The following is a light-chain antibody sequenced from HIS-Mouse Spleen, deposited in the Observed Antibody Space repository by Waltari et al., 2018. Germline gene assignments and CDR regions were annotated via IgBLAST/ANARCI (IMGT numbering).Light chain of an antibody. J-gene: IGLJ2*01. Sequence: SYELTQPPSVSVSPGQTARITCSGDAPPKKYAYWYQQKSGQAPVLVIYEDSKRPSGIPERFSGSSSGTMATLTISGAQVEDEADYYCYSTDSSGNHRVFGGGTKLTVL. CDR1: APPKKY. CDR2: EDS. CDR3: YSTDSSGNHRV. V-gene: IGLV3-10*01.